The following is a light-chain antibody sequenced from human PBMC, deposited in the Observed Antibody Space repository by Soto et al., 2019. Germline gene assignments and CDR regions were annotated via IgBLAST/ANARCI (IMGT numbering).Light chain of an antibody. CDR2: DAS. V-gene: IGKV1-39*01. J-gene: IGKJ1*01. CDR1: RTRGTY. CDR3: QQSDRTPPT. Sequence: DIQMTQSPSSMSASVGDRVTITGRAGRTRGTYLNWYQQKPGKAPKLLIYDASSLQSGVPSRFSGSYSGTDFTLTISSLQPEDFATYYCQQSDRTPPTFGQGTKVDIK.